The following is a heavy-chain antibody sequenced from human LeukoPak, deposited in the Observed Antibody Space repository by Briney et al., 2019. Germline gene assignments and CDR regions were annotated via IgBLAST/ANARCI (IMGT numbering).Heavy chain of an antibody. CDR3: ARDQSMTTVTTCDY. J-gene: IGHJ4*02. V-gene: IGHV3-64*01. D-gene: IGHD4-17*01. CDR2: ISSSGAST. Sequence: GGSLRLSCAASGFTFRTYAMHWVRQAPGKGLEYVSAISSSGASTYYANSVKGRFTISRGNSKNTLYLQMGSLRAEDMGVYYCARDQSMTTVTTCDYWGQGTLVTVSS. CDR1: GFTFRTYA.